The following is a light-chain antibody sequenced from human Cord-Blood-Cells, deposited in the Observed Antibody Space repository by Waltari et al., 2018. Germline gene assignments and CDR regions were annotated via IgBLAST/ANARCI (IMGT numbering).Light chain of an antibody. J-gene: IGLJ1*01. V-gene: IGLV2-14*01. CDR3: SSYTSSSTPVYV. CDR1: SSDVGGYNY. Sequence: QSALTQPASVSGSPGQSITISCTGTSSDVGGYNYVSWYQQHPGKAPKRMIYEVSNRPSGVSNRFSGSKSGNTASLTISGLQAEDEADYYCSSYTSSSTPVYVFGTGTKVTVL. CDR2: EVS.